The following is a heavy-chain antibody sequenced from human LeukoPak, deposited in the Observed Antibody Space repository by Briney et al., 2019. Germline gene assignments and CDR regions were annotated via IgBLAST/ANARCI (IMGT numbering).Heavy chain of an antibody. D-gene: IGHD2-15*01. Sequence: ASVKVSCKSFGYTFSTYGISWVRQAPGQGLEWMGWISTDNGDTTYAQKFQGRVTMTTDTSTGTAYMELRSLRSEDTAIYYCARVDGSPDYWGQGTLVTVSS. J-gene: IGHJ4*02. V-gene: IGHV1-18*01. CDR3: ARVDGSPDY. CDR2: ISTDNGDT. CDR1: GYTFSTYG.